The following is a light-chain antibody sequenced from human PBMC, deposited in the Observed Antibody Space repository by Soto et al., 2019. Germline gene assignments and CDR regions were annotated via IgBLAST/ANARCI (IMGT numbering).Light chain of an antibody. J-gene: IGKJ4*01. Sequence: EIVLTQSPATLSLSPGERATLSCRASQNVGGYLAWYKQKPGQAPRLLIYDASNRATGIPARFSGSGSGTEFSLTISRLEPEDLEVYYCQQRSTWPLTFGGGTKVDIK. CDR1: QNVGGY. CDR2: DAS. CDR3: QQRSTWPLT. V-gene: IGKV3-11*01.